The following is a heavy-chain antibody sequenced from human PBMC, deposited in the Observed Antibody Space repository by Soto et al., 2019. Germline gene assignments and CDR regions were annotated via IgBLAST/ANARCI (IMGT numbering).Heavy chain of an antibody. CDR2: FDPEDGET. V-gene: IGHV1-24*01. J-gene: IGHJ4*02. Sequence: ASVKVSCKVSGYTLTDLSMHWVRQAPGKGLEWMGGFDPEDGETIYAQKFQGRVTMTEDTSTDTAYMELSSLRSEDTAVYYCATTGNWNYAMDYWGQGTLVTVSS. CDR1: GYTLTDLS. D-gene: IGHD1-7*01. CDR3: ATTGNWNYAMDY.